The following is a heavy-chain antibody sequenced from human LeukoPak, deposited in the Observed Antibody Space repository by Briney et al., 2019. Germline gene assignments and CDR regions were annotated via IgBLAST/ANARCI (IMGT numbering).Heavy chain of an antibody. J-gene: IGHJ1*01. D-gene: IGHD6-19*01. CDR2: IYSSGST. V-gene: IGHV4-59*12. Sequence: PSETLSLTCTVSGVSMSNNYWSWVRQPPGKGLEWIAYIYSSGSTNYNPSLKSRATISLNTSKNQFSLKLTSGTAADTGLYYCARLRSGPPHEYFPHWGQGTLVTV. CDR1: GVSMSNNY. CDR3: ARLRSGPPHEYFPH.